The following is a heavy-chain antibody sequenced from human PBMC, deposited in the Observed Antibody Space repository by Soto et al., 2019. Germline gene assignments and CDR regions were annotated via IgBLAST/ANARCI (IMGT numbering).Heavy chain of an antibody. Sequence: SETLSLTCTVSGGSISSYYWSWIRQPPGKGLEWIGYIYYSGSTNYNPSLKSRVTISVDTSKNQFSLKLSSVTAADTAVYYCAREISGGYCRGGSCYPDKYNWFDYWGQGTLVNV. CDR1: GGSISSYY. CDR2: IYYSGST. CDR3: AREISGGYCRGGSCYPDKYNWFDY. D-gene: IGHD2-15*01. J-gene: IGHJ5*01. V-gene: IGHV4-59*01.